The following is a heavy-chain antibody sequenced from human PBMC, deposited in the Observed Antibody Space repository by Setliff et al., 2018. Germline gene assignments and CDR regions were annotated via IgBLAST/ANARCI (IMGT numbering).Heavy chain of an antibody. V-gene: IGHV1-46*01. CDR3: ARDRKEIVVKPPAASLDY. D-gene: IGHD2-2*01. CDR2: INPSGGLT. J-gene: IGHJ4*02. Sequence: ASVKVSCKASGYTFTNYYMHWVRQAPGQGLEWMGIINPSGGLTRYAQKFQGRVTMTTDTSTTTAYMEVRSLRSDDTAVYYCARDRKEIVVKPPAASLDYWGQGTQVTVSS. CDR1: GYTFTNYY.